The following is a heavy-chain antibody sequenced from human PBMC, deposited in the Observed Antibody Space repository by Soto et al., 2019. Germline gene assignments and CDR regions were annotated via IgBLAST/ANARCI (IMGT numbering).Heavy chain of an antibody. D-gene: IGHD4-17*01. Sequence: PSETLSLTCAVYGGSFSGYYWSWIRQPPGKGLEWIGEINHSGSTNYNPSLKSRVTISVGTSKNQFSLKLSSVTAADTAVYYCARVKTTEIYYFDYWGQGTLVTVSS. CDR3: ARVKTTEIYYFDY. CDR1: GGSFSGYY. CDR2: INHSGST. V-gene: IGHV4-34*01. J-gene: IGHJ4*02.